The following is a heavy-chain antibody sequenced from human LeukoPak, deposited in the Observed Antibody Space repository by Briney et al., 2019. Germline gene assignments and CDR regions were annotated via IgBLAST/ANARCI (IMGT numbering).Heavy chain of an antibody. CDR2: IYAGGNT. V-gene: IGHV3-66*01. J-gene: IGHJ4*02. CDR3: ARGQTDLLRNYFDY. CDR1: GFMVGHKY. Sequence: GGSLRLSCAASGFMVGHKYMSWVRQAPGKGLEWLSIIYAGGNTYSADSVKGRFTISRDNSRNTVYLQMNKLRDDDTAVYYCARGQTDLLRNYFDYWGPGTPVTVSS.